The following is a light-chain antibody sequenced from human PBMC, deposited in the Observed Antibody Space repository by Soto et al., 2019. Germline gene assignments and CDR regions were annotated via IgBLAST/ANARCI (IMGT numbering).Light chain of an antibody. CDR1: QRISTY. CDR2: AAS. V-gene: IGKV1-39*01. Sequence: DIQMTQCPSSVSASVGDRVTITCRAGQRISTYLNWYQHKPGKAPKLLIYAASSLQSGVPSRFSGSGSGTDFTLTISSLQPEDFATFYCQQSYSTPITFGQGTRLEIK. CDR3: QQSYSTPIT. J-gene: IGKJ5*01.